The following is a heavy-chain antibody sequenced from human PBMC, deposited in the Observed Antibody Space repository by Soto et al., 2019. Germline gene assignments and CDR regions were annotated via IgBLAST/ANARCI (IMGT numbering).Heavy chain of an antibody. V-gene: IGHV4-34*01. J-gene: IGHJ4*02. Sequence: ASETLSLTCAVYGGSFSGYYWSWIRQPPGKGLEWIGEINHSGSTNYNPSLKSRVTISVDTSKNQFSPKLSSVTAADTAVYYCARADYYDSSGYFYYFDYWGQGTLVTVSS. CDR3: ARADYYDSSGYFYYFDY. CDR1: GGSFSGYY. D-gene: IGHD3-22*01. CDR2: INHSGST.